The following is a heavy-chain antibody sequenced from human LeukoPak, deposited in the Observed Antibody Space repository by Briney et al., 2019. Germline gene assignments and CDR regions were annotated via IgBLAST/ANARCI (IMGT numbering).Heavy chain of an antibody. CDR3: ARRKLNYGIYDY. Sequence: GGSLRLSCAASGFTFSSYGMHWVRQAPGKGLEWVAVISYDGSNKYYADSVKGRFTISRDNSKNTLYLQMNSLRSEDTAVYYCARRKLNYGIYDYWGQGTLVTVSS. D-gene: IGHD3-10*01. CDR2: ISYDGSNK. V-gene: IGHV3-30*03. J-gene: IGHJ4*02. CDR1: GFTFSSYG.